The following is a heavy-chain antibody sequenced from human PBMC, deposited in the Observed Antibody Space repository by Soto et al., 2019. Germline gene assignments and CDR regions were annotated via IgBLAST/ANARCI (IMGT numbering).Heavy chain of an antibody. Sequence: QLQLQESGPGLVKPSETLSLTCTVSGGSISSSSYYWGWIRQPPGKGLEWIGSIYYSGSTYYNPSLKRRVTISVDTSKNQFSLKLSSVTAADTAVYYCARSIGGVVIIQPGWFDPWGQGTLVTVSS. D-gene: IGHD3-3*01. CDR3: ARSIGGVVIIQPGWFDP. CDR1: GGSISSSSYY. J-gene: IGHJ5*02. CDR2: IYYSGST. V-gene: IGHV4-39*01.